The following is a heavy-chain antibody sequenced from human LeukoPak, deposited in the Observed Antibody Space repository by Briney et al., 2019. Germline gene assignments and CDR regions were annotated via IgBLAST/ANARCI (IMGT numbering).Heavy chain of an antibody. V-gene: IGHV3-30*04. Sequence: PGGSLRLSCAASGFTFSSYAMHWVRQAPGKGLEWVAVISYDGSNKYYADSVKGRFTISRDNSKNTLYLQMNSLRAEDTAVYYCARDRGFWSGSLHDYWGQGTLVTVSS. CDR2: ISYDGSNK. J-gene: IGHJ4*02. CDR3: ARDRGFWSGSLHDY. D-gene: IGHD3-3*01. CDR1: GFTFSSYA.